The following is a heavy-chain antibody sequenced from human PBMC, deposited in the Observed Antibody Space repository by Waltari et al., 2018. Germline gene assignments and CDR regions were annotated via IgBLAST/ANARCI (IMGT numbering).Heavy chain of an antibody. CDR2: ITTNPGHP. J-gene: IGHJ5*02. V-gene: IGHV7-4-1*02. CDR3: AREVVPPHTIVVNWFDP. Sequence: QVQLAQSGSELKKPGASVKISCKASGYTFTDYAINWVRQAPGQGLELMGGITTNPGHPTDAQGFTGRFVFSLDTSVSTAYLQITSLKTEDSAVYYCAREVVPPHTIVVNWFDPWGQGTLVTVSS. D-gene: IGHD2-2*01. CDR1: GYTFTDYA.